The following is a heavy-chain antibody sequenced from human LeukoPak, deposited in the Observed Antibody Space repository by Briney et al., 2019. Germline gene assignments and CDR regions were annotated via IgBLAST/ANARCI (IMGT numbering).Heavy chain of an antibody. J-gene: IGHJ4*02. CDR2: IIPILGIA. V-gene: IGHV1-69*04. Sequence: SVKVSCKASGYTFTSYAISWVRQAPGQGLEWMGRIIPILGIANYAQKFQGRVTITADKSTSTAYMELSSLRSEDTAVYYCARRLYSGYDWGSIEDWGQGTLVTVSS. CDR3: ARRLYSGYDWGSIED. CDR1: GYTFTSYA. D-gene: IGHD5-12*01.